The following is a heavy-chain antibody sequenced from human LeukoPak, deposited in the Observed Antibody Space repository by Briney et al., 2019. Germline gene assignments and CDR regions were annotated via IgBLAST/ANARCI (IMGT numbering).Heavy chain of an antibody. J-gene: IGHJ4*02. V-gene: IGHV4-59*12. D-gene: IGHD5-18*01. CDR1: GGSISSYY. CDR2: IYYSGST. Sequence: SETLSLTCTVSGGSISSYYWSWIRQPPGKGLEWIGYIYYSGSTNYSPSLKSRVTISIDTSKNQFSLKLTSVTAADTAVYYCARGGYSYEYYFNYWGQGTLVTVSS. CDR3: ARGGYSYEYYFNY.